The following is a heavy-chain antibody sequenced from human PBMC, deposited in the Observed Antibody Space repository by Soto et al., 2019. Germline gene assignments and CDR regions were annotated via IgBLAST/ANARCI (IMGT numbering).Heavy chain of an antibody. CDR1: GFSFNKYA. CDR2: ISSKGSST. V-gene: IGHV3-64*02. Sequence: EVQLVESGEGLVQPGGSLRLSCEASGFSFNKYAMHWVRQAPGKGLEYVSAISSKGSSTYYADSVKGRFTISRDNSRNTLYLQMGSLTTEDMGVYYCARGNGNGFYGSRTFDYWGQGTLVTVSS. J-gene: IGHJ4*02. CDR3: ARGNGNGFYGSRTFDY. D-gene: IGHD3-10*01.